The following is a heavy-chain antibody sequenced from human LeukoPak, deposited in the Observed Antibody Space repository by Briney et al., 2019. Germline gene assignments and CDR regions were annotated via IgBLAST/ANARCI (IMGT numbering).Heavy chain of an antibody. V-gene: IGHV3-30*18. Sequence: GGSLRLSCAASGFTFTNAWMSWVRQAPGKGLEWVAVISYDGSNKYYADSVKGRFTISRDNSKNTLYLQMNSLRAEDTAVYYCAKAYGVDYYYGMDVWGQGTTVTVSS. CDR2: ISYDGSNK. CDR1: GFTFTNAW. CDR3: AKAYGVDYYYGMDV. D-gene: IGHD3-10*01. J-gene: IGHJ6*02.